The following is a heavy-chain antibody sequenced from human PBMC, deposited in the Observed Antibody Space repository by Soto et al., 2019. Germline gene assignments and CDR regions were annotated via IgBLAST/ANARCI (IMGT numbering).Heavy chain of an antibody. V-gene: IGHV3-33*01. D-gene: IGHD2-15*01. CDR1: GFSFSVYG. CDR2: IWYDASKQ. Sequence: LRLSCETSGFSFSVYGMHWVRQAPGKGLEWVAVIWYDASKQFYAASVEGRFTISRDNSKAILYLQMNSLRAEDTAVYYCAAWAEGATEVHWGQGALVTVSS. J-gene: IGHJ4*02. CDR3: AAWAEGATEVH.